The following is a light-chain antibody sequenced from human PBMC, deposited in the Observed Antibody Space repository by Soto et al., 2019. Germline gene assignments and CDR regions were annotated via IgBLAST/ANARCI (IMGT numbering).Light chain of an antibody. J-gene: IGKJ2*01. Sequence: DIVMTQSPPSLSSSVGDRTTISCRASQVIPICLACYQQKPGQAPRLLIYDASNRATGIPDRFSGSGSGTDFTLTINRLEPEDFAVYFCQQYGNSPYTFGQGTKVDIK. V-gene: IGKV3-20*01. CDR1: QVIPIC. CDR2: DAS. CDR3: QQYGNSPYT.